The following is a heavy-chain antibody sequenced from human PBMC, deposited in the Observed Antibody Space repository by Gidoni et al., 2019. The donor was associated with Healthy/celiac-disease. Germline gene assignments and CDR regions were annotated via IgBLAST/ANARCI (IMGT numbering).Heavy chain of an antibody. CDR3: VGDYYDSSGYYSLDY. J-gene: IGHJ4*02. D-gene: IGHD3-22*01. CDR2: IYYSGST. V-gene: IGHV4-31*03. Sequence: QVQLQESGPGLVKPSQTLSLTCTVSGGSISSGGYYWSWIRQHPGKGLECIGYIYYSGSTYYNPSLKSRVTISVDTSKNQFSLKLSSVTAADTAVYYCVGDYYDSSGYYSLDYWGQGTLVTVSS. CDR1: GGSISSGGYY.